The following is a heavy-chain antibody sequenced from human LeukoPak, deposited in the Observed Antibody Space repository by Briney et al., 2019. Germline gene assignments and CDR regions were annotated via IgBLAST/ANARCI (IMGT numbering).Heavy chain of an antibody. D-gene: IGHD3-10*01. Sequence: GGSLRLSCAASGFIFSSYWMTWVRQAPGKGLEWVANIKQHGTEKYYVDSVKGRFTISRDNAKNSLYLQMNSLRVEDTAVYYCARDRSGWQISSGSFDYWGQGTLVTVSS. V-gene: IGHV3-7*03. CDR1: GFIFSSYW. CDR2: IKQHGTEK. CDR3: ARDRSGWQISSGSFDY. J-gene: IGHJ4*02.